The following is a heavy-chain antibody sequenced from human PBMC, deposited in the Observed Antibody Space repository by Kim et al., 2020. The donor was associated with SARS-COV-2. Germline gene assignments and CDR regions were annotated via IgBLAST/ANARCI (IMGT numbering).Heavy chain of an antibody. CDR2: ISYDGSNK. V-gene: IGHV3-33*05. Sequence: GGSLRLSCAASGFTFSSYGMHWVRQAPGKGLEWVAVISYDGSNKNYADSVKGRFTISRDNSKNTLYLQMNSLRAEDTAVYYCARDSGYSLSFDYWGQGTL. CDR1: GFTFSSYG. J-gene: IGHJ4*02. D-gene: IGHD5-18*01. CDR3: ARDSGYSLSFDY.